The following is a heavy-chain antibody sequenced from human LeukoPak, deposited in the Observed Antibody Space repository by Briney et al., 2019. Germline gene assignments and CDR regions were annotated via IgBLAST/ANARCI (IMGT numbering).Heavy chain of an antibody. V-gene: IGHV3-21*01. CDR1: GFTFSSST. J-gene: IGHJ6*03. CDR2: NSGSNTYI. Sequence: GGSLRLSCAASGFTFSSSTMNWVRQAPGKGLEWVSSNSGSNTYIKYADSVKGRFTISRDNDKNSLYLQMNSLRAEDTAVYYCARVSWSGYQHYFYYMDVWGKGTTVTVSS. D-gene: IGHD3-3*01. CDR3: ARVSWSGYQHYFYYMDV.